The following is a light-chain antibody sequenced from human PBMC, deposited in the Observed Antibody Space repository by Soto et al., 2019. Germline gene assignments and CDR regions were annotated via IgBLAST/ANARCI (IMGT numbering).Light chain of an antibody. J-gene: IGLJ3*02. V-gene: IGLV1-40*01. CDR1: SSNIGANYD. CDR3: QSYVSRLRGSKV. Sequence: QSVLTQPPSVSGAPGQRVTISCTGSSSNIGANYDVHWYQQHPGTAPKLLIYGNNNRPSGVPHRFSGSKSDTSASLVITRLQVEDESDYYCQSYVSRLRGSKVFGGGTKLTV. CDR2: GNN.